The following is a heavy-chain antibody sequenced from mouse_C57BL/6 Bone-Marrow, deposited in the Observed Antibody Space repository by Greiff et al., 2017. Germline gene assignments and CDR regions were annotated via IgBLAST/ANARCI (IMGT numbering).Heavy chain of an antibody. V-gene: IGHV5-12*01. CDR2: ISNGGGST. CDR3: ARRGGYYTYAMDY. CDR1: GFTFSDYY. D-gene: IGHD2-3*01. J-gene: IGHJ4*01. Sequence: EVMLVESGGGLVQPGGSLKLSCAASGFTFSDYYMYWVRQTPEKRLEWVAYISNGGGSTYYPDTVKGRFTISRDNAKNTLYLQMSRLKSEDTAMYYCARRGGYYTYAMDYWGQGTSVTVSS.